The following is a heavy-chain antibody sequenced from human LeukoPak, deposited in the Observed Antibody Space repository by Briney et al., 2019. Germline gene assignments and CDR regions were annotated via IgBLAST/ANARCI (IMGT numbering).Heavy chain of an antibody. CDR1: GYIFADYY. CDR2: INPNSGGT. J-gene: IGHJ4*02. V-gene: IGHV1-2*02. CDR3: ARVSSGWPPFDY. D-gene: IGHD6-19*01. Sequence: ASVKVSCKASGYIFADYYIHWVRQAPGQGLEWMGWINPNSGGTNYAQKFQGRVTMTRDTSISTAYMELSRLRSDDTAVYYCARVSSGWPPFDYWGQGTLVTVSS.